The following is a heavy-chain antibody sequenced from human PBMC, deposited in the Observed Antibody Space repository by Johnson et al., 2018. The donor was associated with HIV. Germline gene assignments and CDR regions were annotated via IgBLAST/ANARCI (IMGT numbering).Heavy chain of an antibody. V-gene: IGHV3-15*01. Sequence: VQLVESGGGLLKPGGSLRLSCAASGFTFTNAWMTWIRQAPGKGLEWVGRVKSKTDGGTIDYDAPVKGRFTISRDDSKNTLYLQMNSRKAEDTAMYYCNTEVCVVGDCDTWGQGARGTVSS. CDR3: NTEVCVVGDCDT. CDR1: GFTFTNAW. J-gene: IGHJ3*02. D-gene: IGHD3-10*01. CDR2: VKSKTDGGTI.